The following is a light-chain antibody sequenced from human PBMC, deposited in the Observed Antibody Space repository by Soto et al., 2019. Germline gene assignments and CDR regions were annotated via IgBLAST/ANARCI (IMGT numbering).Light chain of an antibody. V-gene: IGKV1-6*01. CDR3: LQDHNYPRT. J-gene: IGKJ1*01. CDR2: GVS. Sequence: AIQMTQSPSSLSASVGDRVTITCRASQDIRNELGWYQQKPGKAPKALIYGVSNLQSGVPSRFSGSESGTDFTLTISSLQPEDFAVYYCLQDHNYPRTFGQGTKVEIK. CDR1: QDIRNE.